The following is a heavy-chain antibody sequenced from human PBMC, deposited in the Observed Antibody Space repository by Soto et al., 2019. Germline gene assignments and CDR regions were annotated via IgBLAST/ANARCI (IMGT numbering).Heavy chain of an antibody. V-gene: IGHV3-21*01. CDR1: GFSFSTYS. CDR2: ITSSSSDM. CDR3: ARDRDSSGYYGYQYYGMDV. Sequence: GGSLRLSCAASGFSFSTYSMNWVRQAPGKGLEWVASITSSSSDMYYADSVEGRFTVSRDNAKNSLYLQMNSLRAEDTAVYYCARDRDSSGYYGYQYYGMDVWGQGTTVTVSS. D-gene: IGHD3-22*01. J-gene: IGHJ6*02.